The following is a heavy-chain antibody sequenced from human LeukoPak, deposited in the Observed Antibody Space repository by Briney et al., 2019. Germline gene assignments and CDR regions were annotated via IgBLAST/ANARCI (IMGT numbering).Heavy chain of an antibody. CDR3: ARGYSNSLDY. D-gene: IGHD4-11*01. CDR2: ITSSTYI. Sequence: KPGGSLRLSCAASGFTFISYNMNWVRQAPGKGLEWVSSITSSTYIYYSDSVKGRFTIPRANAKNSLYLQMSSLRAEDTAVYYCARGYSNSLDYWGQGTLVTVSS. J-gene: IGHJ4*02. V-gene: IGHV3-21*01. CDR1: GFTFISYN.